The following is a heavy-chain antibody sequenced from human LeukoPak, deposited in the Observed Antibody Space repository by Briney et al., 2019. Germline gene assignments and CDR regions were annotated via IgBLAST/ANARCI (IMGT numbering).Heavy chain of an antibody. CDR2: ISFDGSNK. CDR3: AKVGRYCSGGSCYPDPTYFDY. V-gene: IGHV3-30*18. CDR1: GFTFNNYG. Sequence: GGSLRLSCAASGFTFNNYGMHWVRQAPGKGLEWVAVISFDGSNKYYADSVKGRFTISRDNSKNMVYLQMNSLRAEDTAVYYCAKVGRYCSGGSCYPDPTYFDYWGQGTLVTVSS. D-gene: IGHD2-15*01. J-gene: IGHJ4*02.